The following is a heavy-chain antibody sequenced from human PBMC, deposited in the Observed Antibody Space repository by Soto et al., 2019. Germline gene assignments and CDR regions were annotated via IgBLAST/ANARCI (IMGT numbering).Heavy chain of an antibody. J-gene: IGHJ4*02. CDR1: GYTFTSHG. V-gene: IGHV1-18*01. Sequence: QVQLVQSGAEVKKPGASVKVSCKASGYTFTSHGISWVRQAPGQGLEWMGWVSGYNGNTNYAQKFQGRVTMTTDTSATTAYMELRSLRSDDTAVYYCARDLGAKVYYWGQGTLVTVSS. CDR3: ARDLGAKVYY. D-gene: IGHD3-16*01. CDR2: VSGYNGNT.